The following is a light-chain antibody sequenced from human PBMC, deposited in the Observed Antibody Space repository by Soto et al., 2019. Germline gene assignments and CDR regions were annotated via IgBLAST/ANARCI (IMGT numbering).Light chain of an antibody. CDR3: QQRSNWPPDT. CDR2: DAS. V-gene: IGKV3-11*01. J-gene: IGKJ4*01. Sequence: EIVLTQSPATLSLSPGERATLSCRASQSVSSYLAWHQQKPGQAPRLLIYDASNRATGIPARFSGSGSGTDFTLTISSLEPEDFTVYYCQQRSNWPPDTFGGGTKVEIK. CDR1: QSVSSY.